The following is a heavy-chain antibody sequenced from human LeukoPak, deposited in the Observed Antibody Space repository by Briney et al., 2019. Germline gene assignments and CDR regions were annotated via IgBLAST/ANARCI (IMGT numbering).Heavy chain of an antibody. D-gene: IGHD4-11*01. J-gene: IGHJ1*01. V-gene: IGHV1-2*02. Sequence: ASVKVSCKASGYTFTGYYMHWVRQAPGQGLEWMGWINPNSGGTNYAQKFQGRVTITAVKSTSTAYMELSSLRSEDTAVYYCVRVTTGLLGYFQHWGQGTLVTVSS. CDR2: INPNSGGT. CDR3: VRVTTGLLGYFQH. CDR1: GYTFTGYY.